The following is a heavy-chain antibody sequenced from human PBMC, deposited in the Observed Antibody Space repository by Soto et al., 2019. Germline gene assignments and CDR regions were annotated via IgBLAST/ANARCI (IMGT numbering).Heavy chain of an antibody. Sequence: ASVKVSCKASGYTFTSYGISWVRQAPGQGLEWMGWISAYNGNTNYAQKLQGRVTMTTDTSTSTAYMELRSLRSDDTAVYYCAGGAGAAYSSSSSFDYWGQGTLVTVSS. CDR2: ISAYNGNT. V-gene: IGHV1-18*04. D-gene: IGHD6-6*01. CDR1: GYTFTSYG. J-gene: IGHJ4*02. CDR3: AGGAGAAYSSSSSFDY.